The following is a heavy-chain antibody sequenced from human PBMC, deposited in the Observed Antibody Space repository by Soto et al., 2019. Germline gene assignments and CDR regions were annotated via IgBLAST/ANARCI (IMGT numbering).Heavy chain of an antibody. Sequence: QVQLVQSGAEVKKPGSSVKVSCKASGGTFSSYAISWVRQAPGQGLEWMGGIIPISGTANYAQKFQGRVTITADESTSTAYMEMNSLRSEGTAVYYCANSQRSSPRLETSYYYYYGMDVWGQGTTVTVSS. CDR3: ANSQRSSPRLETSYYYYYGMDV. V-gene: IGHV1-69*01. J-gene: IGHJ6*02. CDR2: IIPISGTA. D-gene: IGHD2-2*01. CDR1: GGTFSSYA.